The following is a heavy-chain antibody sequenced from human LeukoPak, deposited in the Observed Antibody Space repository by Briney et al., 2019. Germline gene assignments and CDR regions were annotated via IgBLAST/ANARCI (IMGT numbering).Heavy chain of an antibody. J-gene: IGHJ4*02. Sequence: GGSLRLSCAASGFTFSSYAMSWVRQAPGKGLEWVSAISGSGGSTYYADSVKGRFTISRDNSKNTLYLQMNSLRAEDTAVYYCARDKSYSSSWYEFDYWGQGTLVTVSS. V-gene: IGHV3-23*01. CDR2: ISGSGGST. CDR1: GFTFSSYA. D-gene: IGHD6-13*01. CDR3: ARDKSYSSSWYEFDY.